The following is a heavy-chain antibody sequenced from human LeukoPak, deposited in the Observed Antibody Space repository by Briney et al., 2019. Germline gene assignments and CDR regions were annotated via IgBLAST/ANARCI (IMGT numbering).Heavy chain of an antibody. Sequence: GGSLRLSCAASGFTFSSYGMHWVRQAPGKGLEWVAVIWYDGSNKYYADSVKGRFTISRDNSKNTLYLQMNSLRAEDTTVYYCAKDDDSIAVAGVDYWGQGTLVTVSS. D-gene: IGHD6-19*01. V-gene: IGHV3-33*06. J-gene: IGHJ4*02. CDR2: IWYDGSNK. CDR1: GFTFSSYG. CDR3: AKDDDSIAVAGVDY.